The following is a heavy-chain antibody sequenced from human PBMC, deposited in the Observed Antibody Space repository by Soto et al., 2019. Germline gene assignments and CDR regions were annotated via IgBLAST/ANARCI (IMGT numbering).Heavy chain of an antibody. D-gene: IGHD3-22*01. J-gene: IGHJ6*02. V-gene: IGHV1-2*04. CDR2: INPNSGGT. CDR3: ARDFYPKNYYDSSGPTVGGMDV. CDR1: GYTFTGYY. Sequence: GASVKVSCKASGYTFTGYYMHWVRQAPGQGLEWMGWINPNSGGTNYAQKFQGWVTMTRDTSISTAYMELSRLRSDDTAVYYCARDFYPKNYYDSSGPTVGGMDVWGQGTTVTVSS.